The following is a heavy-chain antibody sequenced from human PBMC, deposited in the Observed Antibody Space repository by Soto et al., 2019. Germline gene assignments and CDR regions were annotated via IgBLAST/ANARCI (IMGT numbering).Heavy chain of an antibody. CDR1: GGSVSSGAYS. CDR3: ARARLRPVYAFDI. CDR2: IYYSGST. Sequence: QVQLQESDAGLVKASQTLSLTCTVSGGSVSSGAYSWTWIRQRPGKGLEWFGNIYYSGSTYYSPSVKTRFSMSLQPSKNQFSLAPSAVTAPDTTMEYWARARLRPVYAFDIWGQGTMVTVSS. D-gene: IGHD5-12*01. J-gene: IGHJ3*02. V-gene: IGHV4-31*03.